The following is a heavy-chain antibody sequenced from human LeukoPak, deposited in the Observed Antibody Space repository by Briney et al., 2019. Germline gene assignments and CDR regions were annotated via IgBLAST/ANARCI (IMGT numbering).Heavy chain of an antibody. Sequence: PSETLSLTCTVSGGSISSYYWSWIRQPPGKGLEWIGYIYYSGSTNYNPSLKSRVTISVDTSKNQFSLKLSSVTAADTAVYYCARLQLAYDAFDIWGQGTMVTVSS. V-gene: IGHV4-59*08. D-gene: IGHD6-13*01. J-gene: IGHJ3*02. CDR3: ARLQLAYDAFDI. CDR2: IYYSGST. CDR1: GGSISSYY.